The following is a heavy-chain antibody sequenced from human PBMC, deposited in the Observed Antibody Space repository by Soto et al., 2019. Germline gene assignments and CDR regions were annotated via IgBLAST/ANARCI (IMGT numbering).Heavy chain of an antibody. CDR1: GFTVSSKY. CDR3: ARHGYNYGGGYFDY. D-gene: IGHD5-18*01. Sequence: EVQLVESRGGVVQPGGSLRLSCAASGFTVSSKYMSWVRQAPGKGLEWVSVIYSDGSAYYAESVKGRFTISRDNSKNTLYPQMNSLRAEDTAVYYCARHGYNYGGGYFDYWGQGTLVTVSS. J-gene: IGHJ4*02. CDR2: IYSDGSA. V-gene: IGHV3-66*04.